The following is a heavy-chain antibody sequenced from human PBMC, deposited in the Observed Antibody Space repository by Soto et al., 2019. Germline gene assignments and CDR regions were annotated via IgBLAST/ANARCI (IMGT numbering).Heavy chain of an antibody. CDR1: GASISNSVW. D-gene: IGHD3-10*01. J-gene: IGHJ4*02. V-gene: IGHV4-4*03. Sequence: QVPLQESGPGLVKPPGTLSLTCGVSGASISNSVWWNWVRLPPGRGLEWIGEIYHSGTTNYNPSLKSRVTISVDKSKNQFSLKMYSLTAADTAMYYCTRRGDGSGSLDYWGQGALVTVFS. CDR2: IYHSGTT. CDR3: TRRGDGSGSLDY.